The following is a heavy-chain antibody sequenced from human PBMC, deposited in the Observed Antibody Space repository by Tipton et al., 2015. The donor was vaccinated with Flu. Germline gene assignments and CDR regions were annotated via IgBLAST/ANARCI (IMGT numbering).Heavy chain of an antibody. CDR3: ARQNGWFDP. J-gene: IGHJ5*02. Sequence: TLSLTCTVYGGSISSYYWSWIRQPPGKGLEWIGYIHYSGSTNYNPSLKSRVTISVDTSKNQFSLKLSSVTAADTAVYYCARQNGWFDPWGQGTLVTVSS. D-gene: IGHD2-8*01. V-gene: IGHV4-59*08. CDR2: IHYSGST. CDR1: GGSISSYY.